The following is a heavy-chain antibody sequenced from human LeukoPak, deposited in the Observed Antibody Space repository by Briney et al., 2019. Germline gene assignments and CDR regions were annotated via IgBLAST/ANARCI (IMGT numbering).Heavy chain of an antibody. J-gene: IGHJ4*02. Sequence: GRSLRLSCTASGLAFGDYTVSWVRQAPGKGLEWVGFIRSKAYGGTTEYAASVKGRFTISRDDSKSIAYLQMNSLKTEDTAVYFCTRPHDYWGQGTLVTVSS. CDR1: GLAFGDYT. V-gene: IGHV3-49*04. CDR3: TRPHDY. CDR2: IRSKAYGGTT.